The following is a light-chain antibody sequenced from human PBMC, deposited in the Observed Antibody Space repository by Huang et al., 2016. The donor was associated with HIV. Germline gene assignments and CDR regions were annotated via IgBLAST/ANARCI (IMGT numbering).Light chain of an antibody. CDR1: QSISSY. Sequence: DIQMTQSPSSLSASVGDRVIITCRASQSISSYLNWYQQQPGKAPNLLFYAASSLQSGVPSRFSSSGSGTDFTLTIRSPQPDDFATYYCQQSYSNTFTFGAGTKVDVK. J-gene: IGKJ3*01. CDR2: AAS. CDR3: QQSYSNTFT. V-gene: IGKV1-39*01.